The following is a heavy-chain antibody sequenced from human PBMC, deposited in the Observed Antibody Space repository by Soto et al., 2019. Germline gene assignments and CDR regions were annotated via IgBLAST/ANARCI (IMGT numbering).Heavy chain of an antibody. D-gene: IGHD3-22*01. CDR3: ARGGHDSSGYYYWTFDY. Sequence: SETLSLTCTVSGGSISSYYWSWIRQPPGKGLEWIGYIYYSGSTNYNPSLKSRVTISVDTSKNQFSLKLSSVTAADTAVYYCARGGHDSSGYYYWTFDYWGQGTLVTVSS. V-gene: IGHV4-59*01. J-gene: IGHJ4*02. CDR2: IYYSGST. CDR1: GGSISSYY.